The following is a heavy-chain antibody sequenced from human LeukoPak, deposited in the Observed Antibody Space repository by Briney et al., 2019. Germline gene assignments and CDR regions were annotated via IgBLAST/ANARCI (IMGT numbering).Heavy chain of an antibody. V-gene: IGHV1-2*02. CDR1: GYTFTDYY. CDR2: INPSSGGT. CDR3: ARAPDGGTFDI. D-gene: IGHD1-14*01. Sequence: GASVKVSCKASGYTFTDYYIHWVRQAPGQGLEWMGWINPSSGGTSYAQKFQGRVTMTRDTSISTAYMELSRLRSDDTAMYHCARAPDGGTFDIWGQGTMVTVSS. J-gene: IGHJ3*02.